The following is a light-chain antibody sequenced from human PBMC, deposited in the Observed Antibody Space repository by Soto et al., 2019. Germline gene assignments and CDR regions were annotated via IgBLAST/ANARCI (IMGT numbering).Light chain of an antibody. CDR1: QGISSY. CDR2: AAS. J-gene: IGKJ4*01. CDR3: QQLNSYP. Sequence: DIQLTQSPSFLSASVGDRVTITCRASQGISSYLAWYQQKPGKAPKLLIYAASTLQSGVPSRFSGSGSGTEFTLTISSLQPEDFATYYCQQLNSYPFGGGTTVEIK. V-gene: IGKV1-9*01.